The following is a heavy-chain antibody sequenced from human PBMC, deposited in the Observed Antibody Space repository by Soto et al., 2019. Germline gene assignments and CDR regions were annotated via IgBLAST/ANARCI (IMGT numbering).Heavy chain of an antibody. CDR2: INHSGST. CDR1: GGSFSGFY. D-gene: IGHD3-22*01. V-gene: IGHV4-34*01. J-gene: IGHJ4*02. CDR3: ARVVITQFYFHY. Sequence: SETLSLTCAVYGGSFSGFYWSWIRQPPGKGLEWIGEINHSGSTNYNPSLKSRVTISVDTSKKQFSLNLSSVTAADTAVYYCARVVITQFYFHYWGQGTLVTGSS.